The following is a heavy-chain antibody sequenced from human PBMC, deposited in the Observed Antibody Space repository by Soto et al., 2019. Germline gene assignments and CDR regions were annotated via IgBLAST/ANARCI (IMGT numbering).Heavy chain of an antibody. CDR3: AHRILRTVFGLVTTTAIYFDF. D-gene: IGHD3-3*01. CDR1: GFSLTTSGVG. J-gene: IGHJ4*02. CDR2: SYWDDYK. Sequence: QITLNESGPTVVKPAETLTLTCTFSGFSLTTSGVGVCWIRQSPGKAPEWLSLSYWDDYKRYSASLKSMLTITKASSKTQVVLTMASVDPADTATYYCAHRILRTVFGLVTTTAIYFDFWGQGTPVVVSS. V-gene: IGHV2-5*02.